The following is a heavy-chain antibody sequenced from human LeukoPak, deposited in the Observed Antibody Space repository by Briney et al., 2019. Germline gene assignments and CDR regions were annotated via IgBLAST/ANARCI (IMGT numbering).Heavy chain of an antibody. CDR3: ARGTLTLQLALDY. V-gene: IGHV4-61*02. J-gene: IGHJ4*02. CDR1: GGSISSGSYY. CDR2: IYTSGST. Sequence: PSGTLSLTCTVSGGSISSGSYYWSWIRQPAGKGLEWIGRIYTSGSTNYNPSLKSRVTISVDTSKNQFSLKLSSVTAADTAVYYCARGTLTLQLALDYWGQGTLVTVSS. D-gene: IGHD6-6*01.